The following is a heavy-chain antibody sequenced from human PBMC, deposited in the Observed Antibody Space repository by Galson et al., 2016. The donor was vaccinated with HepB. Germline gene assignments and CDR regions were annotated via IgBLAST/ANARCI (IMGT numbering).Heavy chain of an antibody. V-gene: IGHV3-23*01. CDR1: GFIFDIDG. D-gene: IGHD2-2*01. J-gene: IGHJ3*01. Sequence: SLRLSCAASGFIFDIDGVSWVRQAPGKGLEWVSAIRDRGGSTYFGDSAKGRFTISTDSSRTTVHLQMNSLRVEDTARYYCARMPWRPDMHRLWGQGTVVTVSS. CDR2: IRDRGGST. CDR3: ARMPWRPDMHRL.